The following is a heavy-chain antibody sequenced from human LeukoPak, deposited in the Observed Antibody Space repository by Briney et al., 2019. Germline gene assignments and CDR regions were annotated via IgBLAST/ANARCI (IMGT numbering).Heavy chain of an antibody. CDR3: ARVIYYNSSGYPPYNFDT. CDR2: INHSGST. Sequence: PSETLSLTCAVYGGSFSGYYWSWIRQPPGKGLEWIGEINHSGSTNYNPSLKSRVTISVDTSKNQFSLKLSSVTAADTAVYYCARVIYYNSSGYPPYNFDTWGQEPRVTVSP. CDR1: GGSFSGYY. J-gene: IGHJ4*02. V-gene: IGHV4-34*01. D-gene: IGHD3-22*01.